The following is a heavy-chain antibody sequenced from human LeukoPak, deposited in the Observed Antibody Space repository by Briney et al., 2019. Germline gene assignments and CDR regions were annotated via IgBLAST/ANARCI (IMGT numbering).Heavy chain of an antibody. J-gene: IGHJ4*02. CDR3: TTDQPDFWSGYRPNDY. CDR2: IKSKTDGGTT. CDR1: GFTFSNAW. D-gene: IGHD3-3*01. Sequence: PGGSLRLSCAASGFTFSNAWMSWVRQAPGKGLEWVGRIKSKTDGGTTDYAAPVKGRFTISRDDSKNTLYLQMNSLKTEDTAVYYCTTDQPDFWSGYRPNDYWGQGTLVTVSS. V-gene: IGHV3-15*01.